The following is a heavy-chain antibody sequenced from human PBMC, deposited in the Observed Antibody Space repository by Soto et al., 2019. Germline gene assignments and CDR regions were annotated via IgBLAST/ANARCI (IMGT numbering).Heavy chain of an antibody. CDR3: ARGPRVSSTGTGAH. J-gene: IGHJ4*02. Sequence: PGGSLRLSCSVSGFTFSAYWMHWVRQVPGKGLTWVSRISDDVSTATYADSVKGRSVISRDNAKNSLYLEMNTVRADDSGLYYCARGPRVSSTGTGAHWGRGTLVTVSS. V-gene: IGHV3-74*01. CDR2: ISDDVSTA. CDR1: GFTFSAYW. D-gene: IGHD1-1*01.